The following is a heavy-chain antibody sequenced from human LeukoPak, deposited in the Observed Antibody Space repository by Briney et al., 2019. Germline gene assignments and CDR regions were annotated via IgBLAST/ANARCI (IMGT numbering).Heavy chain of an antibody. CDR3: ARGHSNYGDYFDY. CDR2: ISSSSIYI. CDR1: GFTFSSYN. Sequence: PGGSLRLSCAASGFTFSSYNMNWVRQAPGKGLGWVSSISSSSIYIYYADSVKGRFTISRDNAKSSLSLQMNSLRAEDTAVYYCARGHSNYGDYFDYWGQGTLVTVSS. D-gene: IGHD4-11*01. J-gene: IGHJ4*02. V-gene: IGHV3-21*01.